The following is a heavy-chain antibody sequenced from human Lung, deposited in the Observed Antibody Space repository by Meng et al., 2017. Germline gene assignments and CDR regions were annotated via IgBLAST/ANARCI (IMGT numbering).Heavy chain of an antibody. Sequence: GQVRAWGAGLLKPSETLSLICVVSGGSFSDYYWSWIRQPPGKGLEWIGEINHSGSTNYNPSLESRATISVDTSQNNLSLKLSSVTAADSAVYYCARGPTTMAHDFDYWGQGTLVTVSS. D-gene: IGHD4-11*01. CDR1: GGSFSDYY. CDR3: ARGPTTMAHDFDY. V-gene: IGHV4-34*01. CDR2: INHSGST. J-gene: IGHJ4*02.